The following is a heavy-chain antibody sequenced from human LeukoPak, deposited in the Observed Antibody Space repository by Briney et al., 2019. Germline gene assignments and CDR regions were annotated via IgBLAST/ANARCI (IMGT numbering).Heavy chain of an antibody. V-gene: IGHV4-4*08. D-gene: IGHD3-22*01. J-gene: IGHJ2*01. Sequence: SETLSLTCTVSGGSMFIYYWNWIRQPPGKVPEWIGYIYSSGITNYSPSLRSRGTISVATSRNQFSLRLTSVTAADTAIYYCAPRAYYDSSGYHPTSGYFDLWGRGTLVTVSS. CDR1: GGSMFIYY. CDR3: APRAYYDSSGYHPTSGYFDL. CDR2: IYSSGIT.